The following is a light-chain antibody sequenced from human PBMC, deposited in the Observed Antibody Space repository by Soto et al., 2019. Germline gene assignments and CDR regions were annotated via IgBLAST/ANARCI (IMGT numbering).Light chain of an antibody. Sequence: DIVMTQSPDSLAVSLGERATINCKSSQSGLHSSNNKNYLAWYQQKPGQPPKLLIYWASTRESGVPDRFSGSGCGTDFILTISSLQAEDVAVYYCQQYYRPWTFGQGTKVEIK. V-gene: IGKV4-1*01. CDR2: WAS. CDR1: QSGLHSSNNKNY. CDR3: QQYYRPWT. J-gene: IGKJ1*01.